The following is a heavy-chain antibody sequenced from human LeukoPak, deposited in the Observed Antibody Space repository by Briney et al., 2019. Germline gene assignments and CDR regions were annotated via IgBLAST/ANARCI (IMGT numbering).Heavy chain of an antibody. Sequence: GASVKVSCKASNYTFISYGISWVRQAPGQGLEWMGWISPYNGYTNYAQKFQGRVTMTIDASTTTAHMELRSPTSDDTAVYYCARDMVRRTRYTSGGYDYWGQGSLVSVSS. J-gene: IGHJ4*02. CDR3: ARDMVRRTRYTSGGYDY. CDR2: ISPYNGYT. CDR1: NYTFISYG. V-gene: IGHV1-18*01. D-gene: IGHD4/OR15-4a*01.